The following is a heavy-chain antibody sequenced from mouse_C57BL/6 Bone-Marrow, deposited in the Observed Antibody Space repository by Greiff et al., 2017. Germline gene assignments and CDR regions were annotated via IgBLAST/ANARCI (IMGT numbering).Heavy chain of an antibody. CDR1: GYTFTSYW. CDR3: ARSDYYGSSDWYFDV. V-gene: IGHV1-55*01. Sequence: QVQLQQPGAALVKPGASVKMSCKASGYTFTSYWLTWVQQRPGPGLEWIGDIYPGSGSTNYNEKFKGKATRTVDTSSSTAYMQLSRLTSEDAAVSYCARSDYYGSSDWYFDVWGTGTTVTVSS. D-gene: IGHD1-1*01. J-gene: IGHJ1*03. CDR2: IYPGSGST.